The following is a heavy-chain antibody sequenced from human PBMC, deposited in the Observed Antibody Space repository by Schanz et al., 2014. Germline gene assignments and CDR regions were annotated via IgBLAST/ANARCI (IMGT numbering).Heavy chain of an antibody. CDR2: ICSSGNTI. D-gene: IGHD2-15*01. V-gene: IGHV3-48*04. Sequence: EVRLVESGGGLVQPGGSLRLSCEASGFDFNSYSMNWVRQAPGKGLEWVSYICSSGNTIYYADSVKGRFTISRDNAKNSLYLQMNSLSADDTAVFYCAKGMGYCSGGTCYDYYYYGLDVWGQGTTVTVSS. CDR1: GFDFNSYS. CDR3: AKGMGYCSGGTCYDYYYYGLDV. J-gene: IGHJ6*02.